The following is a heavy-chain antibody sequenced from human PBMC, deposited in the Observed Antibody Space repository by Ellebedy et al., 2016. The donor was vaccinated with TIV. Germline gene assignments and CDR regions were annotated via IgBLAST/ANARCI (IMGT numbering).Heavy chain of an antibody. V-gene: IGHV3-23*01. CDR1: GFSFSTYA. Sequence: PGGSLRLSCAASGFSFSTYALSWVRQAPGKGLEWVAAISGNGISPYYAGAVEGRFTVSRDNSMNTMSLQMNSLRAEDTAVYYCAKGATDYSEGYYYYAMDIWGQGTSVIVSS. D-gene: IGHD4-11*01. J-gene: IGHJ6*02. CDR2: ISGNGISP. CDR3: AKGATDYSEGYYYYAMDI.